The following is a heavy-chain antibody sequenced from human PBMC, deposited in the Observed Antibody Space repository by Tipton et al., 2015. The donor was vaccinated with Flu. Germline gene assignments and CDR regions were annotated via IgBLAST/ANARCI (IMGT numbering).Heavy chain of an antibody. V-gene: IGHV1-18*01. CDR2: ISAYNGDT. J-gene: IGHJ6*02. CDR1: GYTFTSSG. D-gene: IGHD1-1*01. CDR3: AREGWNRPPPYGMDV. Sequence: QVQLVQSGAEVKKPGASVKVSCKASGYTFTSSGISWVRQAPGQGLEWMGWISAYNGDTNYAQKFQGRVTMTTDTFTSTAYMDLRSLRSDDTAVYYCAREGWNRPPPYGMDVWGQGTTVIVSS.